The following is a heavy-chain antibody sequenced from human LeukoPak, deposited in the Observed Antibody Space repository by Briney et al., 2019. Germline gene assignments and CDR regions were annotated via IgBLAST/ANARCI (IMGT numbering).Heavy chain of an antibody. CDR2: IYYSGST. CDR1: GGSISSSSYY. CDR3: ARVGADGVFDY. V-gene: IGHV4-39*07. D-gene: IGHD1-26*01. Sequence: PSETLSLTCTVSGGSISSSSYYWGWIRQPPGKGLEWIGSIYYSGSTNYNPSLKSRVTISVDTSKNQFSLKLSSVTAADTAVYYCARVGADGVFDYWGQGTLVTVSS. J-gene: IGHJ4*02.